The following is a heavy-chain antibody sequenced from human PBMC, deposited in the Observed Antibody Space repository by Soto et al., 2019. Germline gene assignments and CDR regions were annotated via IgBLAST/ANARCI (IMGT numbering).Heavy chain of an antibody. J-gene: IGHJ6*02. CDR1: VFTLSSYE. D-gene: IGHD3-3*01. Sequence: SLRLSCSVSVFTLSSYEMNWVRQAPGKGLEWVSYISSTSSTIYYADSVRGRFTISRDNAKNSLFLQMNSLRAEDTAVYYCAGSRRNNDFWSDPQLGDGMDVWGQGTTVTVSS. V-gene: IGHV3-48*03. CDR3: AGSRRNNDFWSDPQLGDGMDV. CDR2: ISSTSSTI.